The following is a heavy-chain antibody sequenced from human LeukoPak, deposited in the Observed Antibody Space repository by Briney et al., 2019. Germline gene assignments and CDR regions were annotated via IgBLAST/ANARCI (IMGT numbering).Heavy chain of an antibody. D-gene: IGHD3-10*01. CDR3: ARRYGTGSYYRFAY. Sequence: SQTLSLTCTVSGCSISSGGYYWSWIRQHPGKGLEWVGYIYYSGSTYYNPSLKSRVTLSVDTSKNQFSLTLSSVTAADTAVYSCARRYGTGSYYRFAYWGQATLATVSS. J-gene: IGHJ4*02. CDR1: GCSISSGGYY. CDR2: IYYSGST. V-gene: IGHV4-31*03.